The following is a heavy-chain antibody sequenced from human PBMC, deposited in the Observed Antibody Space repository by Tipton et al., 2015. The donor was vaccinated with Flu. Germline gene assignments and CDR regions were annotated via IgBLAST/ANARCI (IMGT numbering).Heavy chain of an antibody. CDR3: ARNGFDI. V-gene: IGHV4-38-2*01. Sequence: TLSLTCDVSGYSVSSAYYWGWIRQPPGKGLEWIGSRYSGGATYYNPSLKRRVTISVDTSKNQFSLKLSSVTAADTAVYYCARNGFDIWGPGTMVTVSS. CDR1: GYSVSSAYY. CDR2: RYSGGAT. J-gene: IGHJ3*02.